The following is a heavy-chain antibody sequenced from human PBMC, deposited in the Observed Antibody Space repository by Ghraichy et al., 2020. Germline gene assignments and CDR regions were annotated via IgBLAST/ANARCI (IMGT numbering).Heavy chain of an antibody. CDR3: VGGGY. J-gene: IGHJ4*02. CDR2: VNPDGSGK. V-gene: IGHV3-7*03. CDR1: GFTFSTYW. Sequence: GGSLRLSCAASGFTFSTYWMAWVRQAPGKGLEWVGNVNPDGSGKWYVDSVKGRFTISRDNAEKSLYLQMNSLRVDDTAVYYCVGGGYWGQGTLVTVSS.